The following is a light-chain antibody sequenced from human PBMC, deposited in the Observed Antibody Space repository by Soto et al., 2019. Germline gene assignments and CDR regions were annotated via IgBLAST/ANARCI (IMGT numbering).Light chain of an antibody. J-gene: IGKJ1*01. CDR3: QQDNNWPAWT. V-gene: IGKV3D-15*01. CDR2: GAS. CDR1: QSVSSN. Sequence: EIVMTQSPATLSVSPGERATLSCRSSQSVSSNLAWYQQTPGQAPRLLIYGASTRATGIPARLSGSGSVTEFTPTISSLQADDFAGYYGQQDNNWPAWTVGQGNQVEIK.